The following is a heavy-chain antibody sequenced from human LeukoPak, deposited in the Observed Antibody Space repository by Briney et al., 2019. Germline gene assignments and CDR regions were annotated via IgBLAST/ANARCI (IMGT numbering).Heavy chain of an antibody. CDR3: ARRGVVTARVWFDP. D-gene: IGHD2-21*02. V-gene: IGHV4-39*01. CDR1: GGSISSSSYY. CDR2: IYYSGST. J-gene: IGHJ5*02. Sequence: SETLSLTCTVSGGSISSSSYYWGWIRQPPGKGLEWIGSIYYSGSTYYNPSLKSRVTISVDTSKNQFSLKLSSVTAADTAVYYCARRGVVTARVWFDPWGQGTLVTVSS.